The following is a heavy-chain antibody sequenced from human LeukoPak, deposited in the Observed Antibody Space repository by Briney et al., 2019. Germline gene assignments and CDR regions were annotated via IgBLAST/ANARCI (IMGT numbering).Heavy chain of an antibody. Sequence: QPGGSLRLSCAASGFTFNTYWMPWVRQAPGKGLVCVARVHREGTTTAYADSVKGRFTISRDNAKNTLYLQMTNLRAEDTAVYYCARDSDWILFDYWGRGTLVTVSS. J-gene: IGHJ4*02. CDR1: GFTFNTYW. CDR2: VHREGTTT. D-gene: IGHD3/OR15-3a*01. V-gene: IGHV3-74*03. CDR3: ARDSDWILFDY.